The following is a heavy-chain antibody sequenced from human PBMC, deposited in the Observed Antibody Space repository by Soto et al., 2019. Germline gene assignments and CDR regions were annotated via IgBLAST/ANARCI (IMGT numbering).Heavy chain of an antibody. V-gene: IGHV3-30-3*01. J-gene: IGHJ4*02. CDR1: GFTFSGYA. Sequence: QVQLVESGGGEVQPGRSLRLSCAASGFTFSGYALHWVRQAPGKGLEWVALISYDGSITYYEDSVKGRFTISRDNSKNTLYLQMNSLRAEDTAVYYCARDIGWTATSSGSDYWGQGTLVTVSS. D-gene: IGHD2-21*02. CDR2: ISYDGSIT. CDR3: ARDIGWTATSSGSDY.